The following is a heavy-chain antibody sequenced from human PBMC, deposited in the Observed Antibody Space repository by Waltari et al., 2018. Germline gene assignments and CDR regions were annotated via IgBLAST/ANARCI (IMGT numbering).Heavy chain of an antibody. V-gene: IGHV1-2*06. J-gene: IGHJ6*02. CDR1: GYNFTGYY. CDR3: ARLGTTVTTDYYYYGMDV. CDR2: INPNSGGT. Sequence: QVQLVQSGAEVKKPGASVTVSCKASGYNFTGYYLPWVRPAPGQGREWMGRINPNSGGTNYAQKFQGRVTMTRDTSISTAYMELSRLRSDDTAVYYCARLGTTVTTDYYYYGMDVWGQGTTVTVSS. D-gene: IGHD4-17*01.